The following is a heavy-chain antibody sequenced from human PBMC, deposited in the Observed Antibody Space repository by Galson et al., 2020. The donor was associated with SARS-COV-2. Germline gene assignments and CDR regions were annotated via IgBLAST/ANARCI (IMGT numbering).Heavy chain of an antibody. J-gene: IGHJ2*01. V-gene: IGHV5-51*01. CDR2: INPGDSDT. D-gene: IGHD1-26*01. CDR3: ARRAGTDSGWYFDL. CDR1: GYSFASYW. Sequence: GESLKISCKGSGYSFASYWIVWVRQMPGKGLEWMGIINPGDSDTKYSPSFQGPVTIPADTSISTAYLQWSGLKASDTAMYYCARRAGTDSGWYFDLWGRGTLVTVSS.